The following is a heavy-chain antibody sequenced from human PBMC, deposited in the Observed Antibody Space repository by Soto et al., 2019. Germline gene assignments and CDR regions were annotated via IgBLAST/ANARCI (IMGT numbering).Heavy chain of an antibody. CDR2: INLRGGTT. Sequence: QERLVQSGAEVKKPGASVRVSCKASGYTFTAYYIHWVRQAPGQGLEWMGIINLRGGTTEYAHKFRGRVTVTGDTSTSTAYMQLSSLRSEDTAVYFCARGPDDSDVPRWDYWGQGTLVTVSS. V-gene: IGHV1-46*01. CDR1: GYTFTAYY. D-gene: IGHD4-17*01. J-gene: IGHJ4*02. CDR3: ARGPDDSDVPRWDY.